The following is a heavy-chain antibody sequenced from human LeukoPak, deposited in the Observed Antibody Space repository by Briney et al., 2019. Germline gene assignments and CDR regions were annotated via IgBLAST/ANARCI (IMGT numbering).Heavy chain of an antibody. CDR1: GLIVTSNY. CDR3: ATSNDYDFPS. Sequence: GGSLRLSCAASGLIVTSNYMSWVRQAPGKGLEWVSIIYPGGTTYYEDSVKGRFSISRDHSNNILYLQMNSLRAEDTAVYYCATSNDYDFPSWGQGTLVTVSS. D-gene: IGHD3-3*01. J-gene: IGHJ5*02. V-gene: IGHV3-53*01. CDR2: IYPGGTT.